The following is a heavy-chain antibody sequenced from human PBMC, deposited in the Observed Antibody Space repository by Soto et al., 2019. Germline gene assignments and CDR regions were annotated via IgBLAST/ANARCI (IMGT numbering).Heavy chain of an antibody. Sequence: EVQLLESGGGLVQPGGSLRLSCAASGFTFSSYAMSWVRQAPGKGLEWVSAISGSGGSTYYADSVKGRFTISRDNSKNSLYLQTNGLRAEDTAVYYCAKDGEAPYGDYAIIPYHLDVWGKGTTVTVSS. CDR3: AKDGEAPYGDYAIIPYHLDV. V-gene: IGHV3-23*01. CDR1: GFTFSSYA. CDR2: ISGSGGST. D-gene: IGHD4-17*01. J-gene: IGHJ6*03.